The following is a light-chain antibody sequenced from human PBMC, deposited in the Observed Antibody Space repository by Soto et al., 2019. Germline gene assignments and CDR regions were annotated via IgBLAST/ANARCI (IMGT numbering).Light chain of an antibody. CDR1: SSDVGGYNY. Sequence: QSVLTQPPSASGSPGQSVTISCTGTSSDVGGYNYVSWYKQHPGKVPKLMIYEVSKRPSGVPDRFSGSKSGNTASLTVSGLQAEDEADYYCSSYAGSNNLIFGGGTKLTVL. CDR3: SSYAGSNNLI. J-gene: IGLJ2*01. V-gene: IGLV2-8*01. CDR2: EVS.